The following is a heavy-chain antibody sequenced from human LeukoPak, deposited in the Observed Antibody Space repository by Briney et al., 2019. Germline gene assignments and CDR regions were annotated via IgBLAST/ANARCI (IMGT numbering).Heavy chain of an antibody. CDR2: INPSGTGT. J-gene: IGHJ5*02. D-gene: IGHD5-24*01. V-gene: IGHV1-46*01. CDR1: GYTIINNY. CDR3: ATDHSMANTAWWFDP. Sequence: ASVKVSCKASGYTIINNYMHWVRQAPGQGLEWMGVINPSGTGTSYAQKFQGRITMSRDTSTSTVYMELNSLRSEDTAFYYCATDHSMANTAWWFDPWGQGTLVTVSS.